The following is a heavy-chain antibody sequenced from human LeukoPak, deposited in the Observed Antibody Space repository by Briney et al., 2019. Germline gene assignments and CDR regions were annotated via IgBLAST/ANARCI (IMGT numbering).Heavy chain of an antibody. Sequence: PSETLSLTCTVSGGSISSYYWSWIRQPPGKGLEWIGYIYYSGSTNYNPSLKSRVTISVDTSKNQFSLKLSSVTAADTAVYYCARGLGMVRGVNADYWGQGTLVTVSS. CDR3: ARGLGMVRGVNADY. J-gene: IGHJ4*02. CDR1: GGSISSYY. D-gene: IGHD3-10*01. CDR2: IYYSGST. V-gene: IGHV4-59*12.